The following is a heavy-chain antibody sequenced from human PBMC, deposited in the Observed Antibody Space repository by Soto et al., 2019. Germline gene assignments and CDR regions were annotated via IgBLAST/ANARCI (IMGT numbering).Heavy chain of an antibody. V-gene: IGHV3-11*01. D-gene: IGHD3-3*01. CDR1: GFTFSDYY. CDR3: ASVTAFLRFLEWLPDY. CDR2: ISSSGSTI. J-gene: IGHJ4*02. Sequence: QVQLVESGGGLVKPGGSLRLSCAASGFTFSDYYMSWIRQAPGKGLEWVSYISSSGSTIYYADSVKGRFTISRDNAKNSLYLQMNSLRAEDTAVYYCASVTAFLRFLEWLPDYWGQGTLVTVSS.